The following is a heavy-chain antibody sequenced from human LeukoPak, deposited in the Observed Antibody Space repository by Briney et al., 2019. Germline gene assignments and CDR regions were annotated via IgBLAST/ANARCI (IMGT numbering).Heavy chain of an antibody. Sequence: GGPLRLSCSASGFTFSNAWMSWLRQAPGKGVEWVGRIKRKTDGGTTDYVAPVKGRFTISRDDSKNTLYLQMNSLKTEDTAVYYCTTEDTYYDFWSGYYNVWFDPWGQGTLVTVSS. CDR1: GFTFSNAW. J-gene: IGHJ5*02. V-gene: IGHV3-15*01. CDR2: IKRKTDGGTT. D-gene: IGHD3-3*01. CDR3: TTEDTYYDFWSGYYNVWFDP.